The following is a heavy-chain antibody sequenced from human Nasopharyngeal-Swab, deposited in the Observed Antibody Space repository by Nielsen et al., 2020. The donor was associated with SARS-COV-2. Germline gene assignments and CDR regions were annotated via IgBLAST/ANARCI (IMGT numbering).Heavy chain of an antibody. CDR2: ISGSGGST. Sequence: GESLNISCAASGFTFSSYAMSWVRQAPGKGLEWVSAISGSGGSTYYADSVKGRFTISRDNSKNTLYLQMNSLRAEDTAVYYCAKGFYGDRDYWGQGTLVTVSS. CDR3: AKGFYGDRDY. J-gene: IGHJ4*02. V-gene: IGHV3-23*01. CDR1: GFTFSSYA. D-gene: IGHD3-10*01.